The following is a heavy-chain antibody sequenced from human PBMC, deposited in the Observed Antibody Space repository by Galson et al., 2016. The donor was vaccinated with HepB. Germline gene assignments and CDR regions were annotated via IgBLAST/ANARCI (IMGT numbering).Heavy chain of an antibody. CDR3: AREGVGIAVAATAFDY. Sequence: SLRLSCAASGLTFSRDGMHWVRQPPGKGLEWVAVIWSDGNTKFYADSVKGRFTISRDNSKNTLFLQMNSLRAEDTAVYYCAREGVGIAVAATAFDYWGQGTLVTVSS. CDR2: IWSDGNTK. D-gene: IGHD6-19*01. J-gene: IGHJ4*02. CDR1: GLTFSRDG. V-gene: IGHV3-33*01.